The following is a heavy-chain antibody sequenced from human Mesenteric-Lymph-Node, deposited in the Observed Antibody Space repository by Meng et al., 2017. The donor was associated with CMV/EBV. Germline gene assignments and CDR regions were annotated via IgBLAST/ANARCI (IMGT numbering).Heavy chain of an antibody. D-gene: IGHD3-10*01. J-gene: IGHJ4*02. V-gene: IGHV3-53*01. CDR2: IYSAGST. CDR1: GFSVSANN. CDR3: AREREGSSYGSGSDYDY. Sequence: GGSLRLSCAASGFSVSANNMNWVRQAPGKGLQWISIIYSAGSTYHADSVQGRFTISRDISKNTVFLQMNNLRAEDTAVYYCAREREGSSYGSGSDYDYWGQGTLVTVSS.